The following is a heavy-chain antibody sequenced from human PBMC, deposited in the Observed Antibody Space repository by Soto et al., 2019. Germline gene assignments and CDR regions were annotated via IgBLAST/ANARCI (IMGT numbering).Heavy chain of an antibody. D-gene: IGHD6-6*01. CDR1: GGSFSGYY. Sequence: PSETLSLTCAVYGGSFSGYYWSWIRQPPGRGPEWIGGINYSGNTNYNPSLKSRVSISIDTSRNQFSLKLTSVTAADTGVYYCASSSPFHYWGPGILVTVS. V-gene: IGHV4-34*01. CDR2: INYSGNT. J-gene: IGHJ4*02. CDR3: ASSSPFHY.